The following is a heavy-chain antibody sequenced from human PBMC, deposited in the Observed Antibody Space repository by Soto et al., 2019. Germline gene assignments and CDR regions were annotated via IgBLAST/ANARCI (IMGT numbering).Heavy chain of an antibody. CDR2: MSPNSGNT. Sequence: ASVKVSCKASGYTFTSYDINWVRQATGQGLEWMGWMSPNSGNTGYAQKFQGRVTMTRNTSISTAYMELSSLRSEDTAVYYCASSVGATTTFFDYWGQGTLVTVSS. CDR3: ASSVGATTTFFDY. D-gene: IGHD1-26*01. CDR1: GYTFTSYD. J-gene: IGHJ4*02. V-gene: IGHV1-8*01.